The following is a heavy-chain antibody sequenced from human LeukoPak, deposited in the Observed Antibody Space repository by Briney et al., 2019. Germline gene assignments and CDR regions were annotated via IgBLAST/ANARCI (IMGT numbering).Heavy chain of an antibody. Sequence: PGGSLRLSCAASGFTVSSNYMNWVRQAPGKGLEWVSVIYSGGSTYYADSVKGRFTISRDNAKNSLYLQMNSLRAEDTAVYYCAGGFITWFDYWGQGTLVTVSS. CDR2: IYSGGST. CDR1: GFTVSSNY. V-gene: IGHV3-53*01. J-gene: IGHJ4*02. D-gene: IGHD3-16*01. CDR3: AGGFITWFDY.